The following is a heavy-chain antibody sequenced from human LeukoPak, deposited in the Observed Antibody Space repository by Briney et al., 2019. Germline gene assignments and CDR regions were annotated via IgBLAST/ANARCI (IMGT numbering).Heavy chain of an antibody. CDR1: GYTFTSYG. V-gene: IGHV1-18*01. CDR3: ARALLWFGEPSHIDY. J-gene: IGHJ4*02. CDR2: ITAYNDNT. D-gene: IGHD3-10*01. Sequence: ASVKVSCKASGYTFTSYGISWVRQAPGQGVGWMGWITAYNDNTNYAQKLQGRVTMTTDTSTSTAYMELRSLRSDDTAVYYCARALLWFGEPSHIDYWGQGTLVTASS.